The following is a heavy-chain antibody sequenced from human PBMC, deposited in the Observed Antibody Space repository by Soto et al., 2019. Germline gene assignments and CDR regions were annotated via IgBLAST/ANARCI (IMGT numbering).Heavy chain of an antibody. D-gene: IGHD3-16*01. CDR1: GYTFTSYC. Sequence: GASVKVSCKASGYTFTSYCISWVRQAPGQGLEWMGWISAYNGNTNYAQKFQGRVTMTTDTPTSTAYMELRSLRSDDTAVYYCARRRLVTNSTRVLGITIWYYWGQGTLVTVSS. V-gene: IGHV1-18*01. J-gene: IGHJ4*02. CDR3: ARRRLVTNSTRVLGITIWYY. CDR2: ISAYNGNT.